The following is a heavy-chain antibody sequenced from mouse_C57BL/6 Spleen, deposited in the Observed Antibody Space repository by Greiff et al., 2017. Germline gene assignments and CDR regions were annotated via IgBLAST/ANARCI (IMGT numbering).Heavy chain of an antibody. CDR2: LYPSDRET. CDR1: GYSFTSYW. D-gene: IGHD4-1*01. CDR3: ARAGVTGTDY. Sequence: VQLQQPGAELVRPGSSVKLSCKASGYSFTSYWMAWVKQRPGQGLEWIGNLYPSDRETHYNPKFKDQATLTVDKCPSTAYMKLSSLTSEDSAVYYCARAGVTGTDYWGQGTTLTVSS. J-gene: IGHJ2*01. V-gene: IGHV1-61*01.